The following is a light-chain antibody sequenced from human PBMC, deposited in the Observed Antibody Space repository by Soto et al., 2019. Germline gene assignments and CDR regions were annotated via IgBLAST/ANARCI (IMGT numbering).Light chain of an antibody. V-gene: IGKV1-13*02. CDR3: QQFYSYPLT. CDR1: QGITSA. CDR2: DAS. J-gene: IGKJ4*01. Sequence: AIQLTQSPFSLSASVGDRVTITCRASQGITSALAWYQQKPGKAPNLLIYDASSLESGVPSRFSGSGSGTDFTLTISSLQPEDFATFYCQQFYSYPLTFGGGTKVEIK.